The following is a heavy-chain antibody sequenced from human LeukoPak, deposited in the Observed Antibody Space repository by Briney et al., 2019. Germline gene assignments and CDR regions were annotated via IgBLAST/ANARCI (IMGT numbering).Heavy chain of an antibody. V-gene: IGHV4-61*05. Sequence: SETLSLTCTVSGGSISSSDYYWSWIRQHPGKGLEWIGYIYYSGSTNYNPSLKSRVTISVDTSKNQFSLKVSSVTAADTAVYYCASNYYGSGSLDYWGQGNLVTVSS. CDR2: IYYSGST. CDR1: GGSISSSDYY. D-gene: IGHD3-10*01. J-gene: IGHJ4*02. CDR3: ASNYYGSGSLDY.